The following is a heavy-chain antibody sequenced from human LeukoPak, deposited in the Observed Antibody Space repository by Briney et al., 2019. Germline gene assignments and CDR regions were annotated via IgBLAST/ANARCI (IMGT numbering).Heavy chain of an antibody. D-gene: IGHD5-18*01. CDR2: IYYSGSS. J-gene: IGHJ4*02. CDR1: GGSISSYY. Sequence: SETPCLTCTVSGGSISSYYWNWIRQPPGKGLEWIGYIYYSGSSNYNPSLKSRVTISVDTSKNQFSLKLSSVTAADTAVYYCAREGYSYGCDYWGQGTLVTVSS. CDR3: AREGYSYGCDY. V-gene: IGHV4-59*01.